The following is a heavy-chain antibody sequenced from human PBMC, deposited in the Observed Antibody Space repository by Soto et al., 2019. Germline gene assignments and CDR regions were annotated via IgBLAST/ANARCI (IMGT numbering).Heavy chain of an antibody. CDR3: ARGELGVRSSGYCNWFDP. V-gene: IGHV4-30-4*01. J-gene: IGHJ5*02. CDR1: GGSISSGDYY. D-gene: IGHD3-22*01. Sequence: QVQLQESGPGLVKPSQTLSLTCTVSGGSISSGDYYWSWIRQPPGKGLEWIGYIYYSGSTYYNPSLKSQVTISVDTSKNQFSLKLSSVTAADTAVYYCARGELGVRSSGYCNWFDPWGQGTLVTVSS. CDR2: IYYSGST.